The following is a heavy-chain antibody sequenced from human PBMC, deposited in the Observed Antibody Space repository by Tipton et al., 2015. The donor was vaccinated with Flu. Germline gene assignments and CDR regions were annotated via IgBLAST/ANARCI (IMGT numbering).Heavy chain of an antibody. J-gene: IGHJ3*02. CDR2: IYHSGST. D-gene: IGHD3-10*01. CDR1: GASISSESYY. CDR3: ARVGAVTMVRGLAFDAFDN. V-gene: IGHV4-39*07. Sequence: TLSLTCTVSGASISSESYYWGWIRQPPGKGLEWIGNIYHSGSTNYNPSLKSRVTISLDKSKNQFSLNVSSVTAADTAVYYCARVGAVTMVRGLAFDAFDNWGLGTMVAVSS.